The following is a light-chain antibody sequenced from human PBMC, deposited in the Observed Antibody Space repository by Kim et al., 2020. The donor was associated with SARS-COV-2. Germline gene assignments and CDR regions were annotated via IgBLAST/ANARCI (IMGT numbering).Light chain of an antibody. J-gene: IGLJ3*02. CDR2: NND. CDR1: SSNIGSKT. V-gene: IGLV1-44*01. CDR3: AAWDDSLNVWV. Sequence: QSVLTQPPSASGTPGQRVPISCSGSSSNIGSKTVNWYQQLPGTAPKLLIYNNDQRPSGVPDRFSASKSGTSASLAISGLQSEDEADYYCAAWDDSLNVWVFGGGTQLTVL.